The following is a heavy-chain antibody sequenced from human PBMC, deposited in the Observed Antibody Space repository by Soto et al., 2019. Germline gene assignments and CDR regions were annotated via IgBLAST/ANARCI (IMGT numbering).Heavy chain of an antibody. Sequence: QVQLQASGPGLVKPSQTLSVMCTVSGASITSTGYYWSWIRQLPGKGLGWIGSIFYSGSTYYNPSVESRVTISLDRSKNGLPLRLNCVTAADTAIYYCARPNDFWNGYGPLDYWGQGSLVTVSS. J-gene: IGHJ4*02. CDR1: GASITSTGYY. D-gene: IGHD3-3*01. CDR2: IFYSGST. V-gene: IGHV4-31*03. CDR3: ARPNDFWNGYGPLDY.